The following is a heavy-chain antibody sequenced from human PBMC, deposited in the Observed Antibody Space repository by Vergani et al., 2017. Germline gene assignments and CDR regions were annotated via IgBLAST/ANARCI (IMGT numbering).Heavy chain of an antibody. J-gene: IGHJ4*02. CDR2: IDPSDSYT. CDR1: GYRFTDYW. Sequence: EVQLVQSGAEVKKPGESLRISCEGSGYRFTDYWITWVRQMPGKGLEWMGRIDPSDSYTTYSPSFQGHVTISGDNSISTAYLQWSSLKASDTAIYYCARRSAARPGDYWGQGTLVTVSS. CDR3: ARRSAARPGDY. V-gene: IGHV5-10-1*03. D-gene: IGHD6-6*01.